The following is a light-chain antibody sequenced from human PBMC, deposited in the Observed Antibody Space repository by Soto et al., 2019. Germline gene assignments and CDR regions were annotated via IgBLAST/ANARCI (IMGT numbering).Light chain of an antibody. V-gene: IGKV1-13*02. J-gene: IGKJ5*01. CDR1: QSISNH. Sequence: IQMTQSPSSLSASVEDRVIITCRASQSISNHLNWYQQKPGKAPKLLIYDASNLESGVPSRFSGSGSGTEFTLTISNLQPDDFATYYCQQLNSFPITFGQGTRLEIK. CDR3: QQLNSFPIT. CDR2: DAS.